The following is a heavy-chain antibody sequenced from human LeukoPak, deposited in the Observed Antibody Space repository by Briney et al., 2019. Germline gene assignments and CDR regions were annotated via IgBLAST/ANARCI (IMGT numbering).Heavy chain of an antibody. CDR3: VKGGYSSGWYADY. J-gene: IGHJ4*02. V-gene: IGHV3-64D*06. Sequence: GGSLRLSCAASGFTFSDSAMHWVRQAPGKGLEYIAAISSNGGSTYYADSVKGRFTISRDNSKNTLYLQMSTLRAEDTALYYCVKGGYSSGWYADYWGQGALVTVSS. CDR2: ISSNGGST. CDR1: GFTFSDSA. D-gene: IGHD6-19*01.